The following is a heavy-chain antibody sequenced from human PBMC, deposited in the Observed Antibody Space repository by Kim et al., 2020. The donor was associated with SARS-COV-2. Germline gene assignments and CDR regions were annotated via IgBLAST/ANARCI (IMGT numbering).Heavy chain of an antibody. V-gene: IGHV2-70*11. CDR1: GFSLRSSGMC. J-gene: IGHJ5*02. CDR2: IDWDDDK. Sequence: SGPTLVKPTQTLTLTCTFSGFSLRSSGMCVSWIRQPPVGALEWLARIDWDDDKYYNTSLKTRLTISKDTSKNQVVLTMTNVDPVDTATYYCTRTSGKGYCTTTSCLRGGWFDPWGQGTLVTVSS. D-gene: IGHD2-2*01. CDR3: TRTSGKGYCTTTSCLRGGWFDP.